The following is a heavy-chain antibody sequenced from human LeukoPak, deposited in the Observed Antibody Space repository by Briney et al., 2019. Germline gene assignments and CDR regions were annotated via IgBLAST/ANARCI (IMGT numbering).Heavy chain of an antibody. V-gene: IGHV1-3*01. CDR2: INAGNGNT. J-gene: IGHJ5*02. CDR1: GYTFTSYA. CDR3: ARGGCSSTSCYGPEPTNDNWFDP. Sequence: ASVKVSCKASGYTFTSYATHWVRQAPGQRLEWMGWINAGNGNTKYSQKFQGRVTITRDTSASTAYMELSSLRSEDTAVYYCARGGCSSTSCYGPEPTNDNWFDPWGQGTLVTVSS. D-gene: IGHD2-2*01.